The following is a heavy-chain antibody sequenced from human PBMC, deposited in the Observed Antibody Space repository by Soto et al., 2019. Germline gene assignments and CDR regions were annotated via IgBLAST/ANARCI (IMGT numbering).Heavy chain of an antibody. Sequence: GSLRLSCAASGFTFSSYAMHWARQAPGKGLEWVAVISYDGSNKYYADSVKGRFTTSRDNSKNTLFLQMDTLRAEDTAVYFCAKGSSGYRPYYFDHWGQGTLVTSPQ. CDR3: AKGSSGYRPYYFDH. D-gene: IGHD3-22*01. J-gene: IGHJ4*02. CDR2: ISYDGSNK. CDR1: GFTFSSYA. V-gene: IGHV3-30-3*01.